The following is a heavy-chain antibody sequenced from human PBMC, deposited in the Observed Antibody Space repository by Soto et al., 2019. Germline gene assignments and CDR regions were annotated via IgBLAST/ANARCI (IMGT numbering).Heavy chain of an antibody. D-gene: IGHD2-15*01. CDR3: ATQQGGYCSGASCRDYNWFDP. CDR1: GFTFSSYS. J-gene: IGHJ5*02. V-gene: IGHV3-48*01. Sequence: EVQLVESGGGLVQPGGSLRLSCAASGFTFSSYSMNWVRQAPGKGLEWVSYISSSSSTIYYADSVKGRFTISRDNAKNSLYLQMNSLRAEDTAVYYCATQQGGYCSGASCRDYNWFDPWGQGTLVTVSS. CDR2: ISSSSSTI.